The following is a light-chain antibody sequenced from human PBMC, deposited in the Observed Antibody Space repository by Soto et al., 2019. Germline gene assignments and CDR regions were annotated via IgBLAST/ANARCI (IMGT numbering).Light chain of an antibody. CDR2: EVS. Sequence: ALTQPASVSGSPGQSITISCTGTSSDVGGYNYVSWYQQHPGKAPKLMIYEVSNRPSGVSNRFSGSKSGNTASLTISGLQAEDEADYYCSSYTRSSTRSYVFGTGPKGTVL. V-gene: IGLV2-14*01. CDR1: SSDVGGYNY. J-gene: IGLJ1*01. CDR3: SSYTRSSTRSYV.